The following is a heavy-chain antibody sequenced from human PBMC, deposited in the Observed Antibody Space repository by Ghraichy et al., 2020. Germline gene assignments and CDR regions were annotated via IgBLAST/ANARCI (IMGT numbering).Heavy chain of an antibody. CDR3: VRDYFGPSAS. J-gene: IGHJ5*02. CDR1: GFAFRIHW. D-gene: IGHD3-9*01. Sequence: GGSLRLSCTASGFAFRIHWMSWVRQAPGKGLEWVANLDRHGSVKYYVDSVKGRFTISRDNAQNSLYLQMNSLRAEDTALYYCVRDYFGPSASWGPGTLVTVSS. CDR2: LDRHGSVK. V-gene: IGHV3-7*01.